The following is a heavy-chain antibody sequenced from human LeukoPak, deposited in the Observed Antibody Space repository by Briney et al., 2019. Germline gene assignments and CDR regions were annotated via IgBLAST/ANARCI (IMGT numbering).Heavy chain of an antibody. D-gene: IGHD3-22*01. J-gene: IGHJ4*02. V-gene: IGHV1-69*04. CDR1: GGTFSSYT. CDR3: ARDSLDYDSSGYWNY. Sequence: ASVKVSCKASGGTFSSYTISWVRQAPGQGLEWMGRIIPIFGIANYAQKFQGRVTITADKSTSTAYMELSSLRSEDTAVYYCARDSLDYDSSGYWNYWGQGTLVTVSS. CDR2: IIPIFGIA.